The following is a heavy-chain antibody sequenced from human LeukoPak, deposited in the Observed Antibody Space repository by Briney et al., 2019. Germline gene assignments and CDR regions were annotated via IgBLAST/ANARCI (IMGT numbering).Heavy chain of an antibody. CDR2: INQDGSEK. D-gene: IGHD5/OR15-5a*01. V-gene: IGHV3-7*05. CDR3: ARSSTGFFEY. J-gene: IGHJ4*02. Sequence: PGGSLRLSCAASGFTFSNFWMCWVRQAPGKGLEWVANINQDGSEKYYVDSVKGRFTISRDNANNSQYLQMNSLRAEDTAVYHCARSSTGFFEYWGQGALVTVSS. CDR1: GFTFSNFW.